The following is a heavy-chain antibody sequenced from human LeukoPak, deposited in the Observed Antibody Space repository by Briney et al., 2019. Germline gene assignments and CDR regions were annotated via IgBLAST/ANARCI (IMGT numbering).Heavy chain of an antibody. D-gene: IGHD7-27*01. Sequence: SETLSLTCYVSGSSISSYYWSWIRQPAGKGLEWIGRISTSGSTNYNPSLKSRVTMSVDTSKNQFSLKLSSVTAADTAVYYCARDLGYYYYMDVWGKGTTVTISS. CDR2: ISTSGST. V-gene: IGHV4-4*07. CDR3: ARDLGYYYYMDV. J-gene: IGHJ6*03. CDR1: GSSISSYY.